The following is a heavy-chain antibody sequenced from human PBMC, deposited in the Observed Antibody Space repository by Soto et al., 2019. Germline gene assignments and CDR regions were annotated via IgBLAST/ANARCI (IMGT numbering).Heavy chain of an antibody. Sequence: QVQLVESGGGVVQPGRSLRLSCAASGFTFSSYGMHWVRQAPGKGLEWVAVISYDGSNKYYADSVKGRLTISRDNSKNTLYLQMNSLRAEDTAVYYCAKAGGDYPKNYYYYYMDVWGKGTTVTVSS. CDR1: GFTFSSYG. V-gene: IGHV3-30*18. D-gene: IGHD4-17*01. CDR3: AKAGGDYPKNYYYYYMDV. J-gene: IGHJ6*03. CDR2: ISYDGSNK.